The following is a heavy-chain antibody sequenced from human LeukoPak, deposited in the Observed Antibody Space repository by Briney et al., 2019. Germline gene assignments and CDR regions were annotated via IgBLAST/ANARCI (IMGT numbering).Heavy chain of an antibody. J-gene: IGHJ4*02. CDR2: IGSGGSPI. D-gene: IGHD5-18*01. Sequence: GGSLRLSCAASGFTFSSYWMSWVRQAPGKGLEWVSYIGSGGSPIYYADSVRGRFSISRDNAKNSLYLQMSSLRAEDTAVYYCARVRYNSGYIFDYWGQGALVTVSS. V-gene: IGHV3-48*04. CDR1: GFTFSSYW. CDR3: ARVRYNSGYIFDY.